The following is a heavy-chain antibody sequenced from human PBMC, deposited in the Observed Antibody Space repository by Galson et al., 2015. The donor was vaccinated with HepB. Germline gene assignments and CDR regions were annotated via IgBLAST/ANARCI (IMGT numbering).Heavy chain of an antibody. CDR2: INTNTGNP. J-gene: IGHJ4*02. V-gene: IGHV7-4-1*02. Sequence: SVKVSCKASGYTFTSYAMNWVRQAPGQGLEWMGWINTNTGNPTYAQGFTGRFVFSLDTSVSTAYLQISSLKAEDTAVYYCARGGVGDFWSGRVFDYWGQGTLVTVSS. D-gene: IGHD3-3*01. CDR1: GYTFTSYA. CDR3: ARGGVGDFWSGRVFDY.